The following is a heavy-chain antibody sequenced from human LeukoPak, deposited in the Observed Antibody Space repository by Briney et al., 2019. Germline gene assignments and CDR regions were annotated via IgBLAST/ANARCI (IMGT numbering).Heavy chain of an antibody. V-gene: IGHV4-30-4*08. Sequence: SQTLSLTCTVSGDSISSGDYYWSWIRQPPGKGLEWIGYIYYSGSTYYNPSLKSRVTISVDTSKNQFSLKLSSVTAADTAVYYCARVNDFWSGYVFDPWGQGTLVTVSS. J-gene: IGHJ5*02. D-gene: IGHD3-3*01. CDR1: GDSISSGDYY. CDR3: ARVNDFWSGYVFDP. CDR2: IYYSGST.